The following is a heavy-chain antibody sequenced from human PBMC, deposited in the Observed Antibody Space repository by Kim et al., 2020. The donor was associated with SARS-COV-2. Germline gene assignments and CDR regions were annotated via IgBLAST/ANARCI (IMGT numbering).Heavy chain of an antibody. CDR2: IYYSGST. CDR1: GGSISSSSYY. V-gene: IGHV4-39*01. D-gene: IGHD3-10*01. J-gene: IGHJ4*01. Sequence: SETLSLTCTVSGGSISSSSYYWGWIRQPPGKGLEWIGSIYYSGSTYYNPSLKSRVTISVDTSKNQFSLKLSSVTAADTAVYYCARRILYVSGSYPFDYWG. CDR3: ARRILYVSGSYPFDY.